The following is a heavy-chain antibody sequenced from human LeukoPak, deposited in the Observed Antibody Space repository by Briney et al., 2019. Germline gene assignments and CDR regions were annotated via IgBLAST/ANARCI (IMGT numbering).Heavy chain of an antibody. V-gene: IGHV4-59*12. Sequence: SETLSLTCTVSGGSISSYYWSWIRQPPGKGLEWIGYIYYSGSTNYNPSLKSRVTISVDTSKNQFSLKLSSVTAADTAVYYCARGGYDFWSGYYTGMAFDYWGQGTLVTVSS. CDR1: GGSISSYY. J-gene: IGHJ4*02. D-gene: IGHD3-3*01. CDR3: ARGGYDFWSGYYTGMAFDY. CDR2: IYYSGST.